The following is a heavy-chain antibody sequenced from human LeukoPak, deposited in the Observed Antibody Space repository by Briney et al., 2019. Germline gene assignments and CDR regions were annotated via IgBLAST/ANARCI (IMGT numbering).Heavy chain of an antibody. CDR1: GFTFSSYS. D-gene: IGHD6-13*01. CDR3: ARDVSLAAAGANWFDP. Sequence: GGSLRLSCAASGFTFSSYSMNWVCQAPGKGLEWVSSISSSSSYIYYADSVKGRFTISRGNAKNSLYLQMNSLRAEDTAVYYCARDVSLAAAGANWFDPWGQGTLVTVSS. J-gene: IGHJ5*02. CDR2: ISSSSSYI. V-gene: IGHV3-21*01.